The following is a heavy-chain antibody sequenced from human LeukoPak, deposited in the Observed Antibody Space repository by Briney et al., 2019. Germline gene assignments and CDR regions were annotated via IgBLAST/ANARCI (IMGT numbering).Heavy chain of an antibody. CDR3: ARPYCSGGSCYSHFDY. CDR1: GGSISSGSYY. V-gene: IGHV4-61*02. D-gene: IGHD2-15*01. Sequence: SETLSLTCTVSGGSISSGSYYWSWIRQPAGEGLEWIGRIYTSGSTNYNPSLKSRVTISVDTSKNQFSLKLSSVTAADTAVYYCARPYCSGGSCYSHFDYWGQGTLVTVSS. CDR2: IYTSGST. J-gene: IGHJ4*02.